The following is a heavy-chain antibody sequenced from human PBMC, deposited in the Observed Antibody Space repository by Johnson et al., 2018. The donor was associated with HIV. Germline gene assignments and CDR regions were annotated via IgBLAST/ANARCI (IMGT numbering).Heavy chain of an antibody. CDR3: ASGGATAFDI. V-gene: IGHV3-13*01. CDR2: IGTAGDT. CDR1: GFTFSNYV. Sequence: VQLVESGGGLIQPGGSLRLSCAASGFTFSNYVMHWVRQAPGKGLEWVSAIGTAGDTYYPGSVKGRFTISRENAKNSLYLQMNSLRAEDTAVYYCASGGATAFDIWGQGTMVTVSS. J-gene: IGHJ3*02. D-gene: IGHD3-16*01.